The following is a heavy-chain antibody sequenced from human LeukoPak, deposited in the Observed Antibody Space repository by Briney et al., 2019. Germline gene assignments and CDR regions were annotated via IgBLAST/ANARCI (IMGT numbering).Heavy chain of an antibody. Sequence: GGSLRLSCAASGFTFSSYSMNWVRQAPGKGLEWVSSINSASSLMFYAESVKGRFTISRDNARNSLYLQMNSLRADDTAVYYCIRDLFGGYSLDYWGQGALVTVSS. J-gene: IGHJ4*02. CDR2: INSASSLM. CDR3: IRDLFGGYSLDY. CDR1: GFTFSSYS. V-gene: IGHV3-21*01. D-gene: IGHD3-3*01.